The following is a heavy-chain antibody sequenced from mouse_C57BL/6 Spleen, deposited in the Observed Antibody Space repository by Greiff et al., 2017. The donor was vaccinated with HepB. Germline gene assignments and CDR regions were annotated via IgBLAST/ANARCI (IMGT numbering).Heavy chain of an antibody. J-gene: IGHJ4*01. CDR3: ARVYDGYPYYYAMDY. V-gene: IGHV2-2*01. CDR2: IWSGGST. Sequence: QVQLKESGPGLVQPSQSLSITCTVSGFSLTSYGVHWVRQSPGKGLEWLGVIWSGGSTDYNAAFISRLSISKDNSKSQVFFKMNSLQADDTAIYYCARVYDGYPYYYAMDYWGQGTSVTVSS. D-gene: IGHD2-3*01. CDR1: GFSLTSYG.